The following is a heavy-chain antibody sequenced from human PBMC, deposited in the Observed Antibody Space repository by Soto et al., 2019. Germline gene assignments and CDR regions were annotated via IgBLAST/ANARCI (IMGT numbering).Heavy chain of an antibody. Sequence: GGSLRLSCAASGFTFSSYAMSWVRQAPGKGLEWVSAISGSGGSTYYADSVKGRFTISRDNSKNTLYLQMNSLRAEDTAVYYCAKVTGDIVLMVYANGFDYWGQGTLVTVSS. CDR1: GFTFSSYA. J-gene: IGHJ4*02. V-gene: IGHV3-23*01. CDR2: ISGSGGST. D-gene: IGHD2-8*01. CDR3: AKVTGDIVLMVYANGFDY.